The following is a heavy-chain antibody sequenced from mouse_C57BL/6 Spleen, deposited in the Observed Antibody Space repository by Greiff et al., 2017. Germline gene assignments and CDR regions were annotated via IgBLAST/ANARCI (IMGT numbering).Heavy chain of an antibody. J-gene: IGHJ4*01. CDR1: GFSLTSYG. CDR3: AKSYSNYIYYAMDY. CDR2: IWSGGST. V-gene: IGHV2-4*01. D-gene: IGHD2-5*01. Sequence: QVQLQQSGPGLVQPSQSLSITCTVSGFSLTSYGVHWVRQPPGKGLEWLGVIWSGGSTDYNAAFISRLSISKDNSKSQVFFKMNSLQADDTAIYXCAKSYSNYIYYAMDYWGQGTSVTVSS.